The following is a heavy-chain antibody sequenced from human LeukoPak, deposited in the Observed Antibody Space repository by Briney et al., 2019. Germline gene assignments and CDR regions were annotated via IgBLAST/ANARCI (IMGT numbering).Heavy chain of an antibody. Sequence: PGGSLRLSCAASGFTFSTYGMRWVRQAPGRGLEWVTFIQNDGNKKYYGDSVKGRFTISRDNSKNTVYLQMNSLRGEDTALYYCVKDSEVLNYWGQGTVVTVSS. J-gene: IGHJ4*02. D-gene: IGHD3-10*01. CDR1: GFTFSTYG. CDR3: VKDSEVLNY. CDR2: IQNDGNKK. V-gene: IGHV3-30*02.